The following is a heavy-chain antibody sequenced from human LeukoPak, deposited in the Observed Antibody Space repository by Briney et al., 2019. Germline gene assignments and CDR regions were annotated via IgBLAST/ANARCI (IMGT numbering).Heavy chain of an antibody. J-gene: IGHJ4*02. Sequence: NPSQTLSLTCTVSGGSISSGGYYWSWIRQHPGKGLEWIGYIYYSGSTYYNPSLKSRVTISVDTYKNQFSLKLSSVTAADTAVYYCARVLRDLQLRYFDWLSRPLDYWGQGTLVTVSS. CDR3: ARVLRDLQLRYFDWLSRPLDY. D-gene: IGHD3-9*01. CDR1: GGSISSGGYY. V-gene: IGHV4-31*03. CDR2: IYYSGST.